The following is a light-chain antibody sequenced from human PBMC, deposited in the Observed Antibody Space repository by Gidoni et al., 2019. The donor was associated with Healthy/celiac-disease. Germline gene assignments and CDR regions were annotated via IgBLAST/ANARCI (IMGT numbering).Light chain of an antibody. V-gene: IGLV2-14*01. CDR2: DVS. CDR3: SSYTSSSTPYV. J-gene: IGLJ1*01. CDR1: SSDVGGYNY. Sequence: QSALTQPPSVSGSPGQSITISCTGTSSDVGGYNYVSWYQQQPGKAPKLMIYDVSNRPSGVSNRFSGSKSGNTASLTISGLQAEDEADYYCSSYTSSSTPYVFGTGTKVTVL.